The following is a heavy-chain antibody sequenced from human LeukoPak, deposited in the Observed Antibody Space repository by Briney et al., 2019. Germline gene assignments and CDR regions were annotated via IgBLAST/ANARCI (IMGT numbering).Heavy chain of an antibody. D-gene: IGHD5-18*01. CDR1: GGSISSYY. CDR3: ARGGYSYGFDY. V-gene: IGHV4-59*12. Sequence: PSETLSLTCIVSGGSISSYYWSWIRQPPGKGLERIGYIYNSGSTSYNPSLKSRVTISVDTSKNQFSLKLSSVTAADTAVYYCARGGYSYGFDYWGQGTLVTVSS. CDR2: IYNSGST. J-gene: IGHJ4*02.